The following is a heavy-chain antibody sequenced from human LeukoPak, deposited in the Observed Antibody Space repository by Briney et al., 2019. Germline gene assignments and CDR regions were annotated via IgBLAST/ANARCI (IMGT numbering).Heavy chain of an antibody. J-gene: IGHJ3*02. CDR3: ARVGPIVATIDDAFDI. CDR1: GGSFRGYY. CDR2: INHSGST. D-gene: IGHD5-12*01. Sequence: SETLSLTRAVSGGSFRGYYWSWIRQPPGKGLEWIGEINHSGSTNYNPSLKSRVTIAVDTSKNQFSLKLSSVTAADTAVYYCARVGPIVATIDDAFDIWGQGTMVTVSS. V-gene: IGHV4-34*01.